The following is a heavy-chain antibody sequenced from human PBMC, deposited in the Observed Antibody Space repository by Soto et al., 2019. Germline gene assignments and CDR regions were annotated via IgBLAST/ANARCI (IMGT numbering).Heavy chain of an antibody. CDR1: GYTFTSFG. Sequence: QVQLVQSGPEVKKPGASVKVFCKTSGYTFTSFGISWVRQAPGQGLEWMGWISTDKGKTNYAQKFQGRDTMTTDTSTSTAYMELRSLKSDDTGVYYCATRSPAFDYWGQGTLVTVSS. CDR2: ISTDKGKT. V-gene: IGHV1-18*01. J-gene: IGHJ4*02. CDR3: ATRSPAFDY.